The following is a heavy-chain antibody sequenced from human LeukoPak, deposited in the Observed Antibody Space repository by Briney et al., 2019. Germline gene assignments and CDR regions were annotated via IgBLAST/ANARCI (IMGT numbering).Heavy chain of an antibody. D-gene: IGHD3-22*01. J-gene: IGHJ4*02. CDR2: IHHSGYS. V-gene: IGHV4-38-2*01. Sequence: PSETLSLTCGVSGYSIRTSYYWGWIRQPPGKGLEWIGIIHHSGYSYYNPSLKSRVTMSLDASKNQFSLHLSSVTAADTALYYCARASNSGYYYFDYWGQGTLVTVSS. CDR1: GYSIRTSYY. CDR3: ARASNSGYYYFDY.